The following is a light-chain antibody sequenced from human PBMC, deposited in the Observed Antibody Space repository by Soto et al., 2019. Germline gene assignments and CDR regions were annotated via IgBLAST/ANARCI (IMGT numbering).Light chain of an antibody. Sequence: EIVLTQSPATLSLSPGDRATLACRASQSVSSYLAWYQQKPGQAPRLLIYDASNRATGIPARFSGSGSGTDFTLTISSLEPEDFAVYYCQPRSNWPPFTFGPGTKVDIK. CDR1: QSVSSY. CDR2: DAS. V-gene: IGKV3-11*01. J-gene: IGKJ3*01. CDR3: QPRSNWPPFT.